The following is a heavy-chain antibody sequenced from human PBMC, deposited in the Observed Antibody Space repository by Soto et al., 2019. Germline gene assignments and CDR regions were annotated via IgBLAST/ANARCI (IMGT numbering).Heavy chain of an antibody. D-gene: IGHD3-10*01. J-gene: IGHJ4*02. CDR3: AKNEARGLMRAPFDY. CDR2: ISGSGGST. V-gene: IGHV3-23*01. Sequence: EVQLLESGGGLVQPGGSLRLSCAASGFTFSSYAMSWVRQAPGKGLEWVSAISGSGGSTYYADSVKGRFTISRDNSKNTLYLQLNSLRAEDTAVYYCAKNEARGLMRAPFDYWGQGTLVTVSS. CDR1: GFTFSSYA.